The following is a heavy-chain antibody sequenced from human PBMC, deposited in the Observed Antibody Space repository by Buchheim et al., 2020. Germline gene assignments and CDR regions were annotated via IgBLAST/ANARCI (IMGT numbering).Heavy chain of an antibody. V-gene: IGHV3-23*01. Sequence: EVQLLQSGGGLVQPGGSLRLSCAVSGFTFSIYDMTWVRQAPGKGLEWVSSISRTGDGTTYADSVKGRFTISRDNSKNKLYLQMNSLRAEDTAVYYCARSVNWNQDYWGQGTL. CDR3: ARSVNWNQDY. J-gene: IGHJ4*02. D-gene: IGHD1-1*01. CDR1: GFTFSIYD. CDR2: ISRTGDGT.